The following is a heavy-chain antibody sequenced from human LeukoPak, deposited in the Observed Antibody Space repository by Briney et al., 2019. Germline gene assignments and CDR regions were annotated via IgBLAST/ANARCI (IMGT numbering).Heavy chain of an antibody. CDR1: GYTFTGYY. J-gene: IGHJ6*03. CDR3: ARGSQLLPYYYYYYYMDV. V-gene: IGHV1-2*02. CDR2: INPNSGGT. Sequence: GASVKVSCKASGYTFTGYYMHWVRQAPGQGLEWMGWINPNSGGTNYAQKFQGRVTMTRDTSISTAYMELSRLRSDDTAVYYCARGSQLLPYYYYYYYMDVWGKGTTVTISS. D-gene: IGHD2-2*01.